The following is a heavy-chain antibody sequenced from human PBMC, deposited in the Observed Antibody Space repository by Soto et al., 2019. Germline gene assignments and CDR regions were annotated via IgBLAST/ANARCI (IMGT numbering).Heavy chain of an antibody. J-gene: IGHJ4*02. CDR1: VFTFDNCG. D-gene: IGHD2-15*01. V-gene: IGHV3-9*01. CDR2: ISWDSNTI. Sequence: EVQLVESGGGLVQPGRSLRLSCAASVFTFDNCGKHWVRQAPGKGLEWVAGISWDSNTIGYADSVKGRFIISRDYAKKALYLQMDSRRGEDTALYYCVQMRYPTMATPLDHWGQGIQVIVSS. CDR3: VQMRYPTMATPLDH.